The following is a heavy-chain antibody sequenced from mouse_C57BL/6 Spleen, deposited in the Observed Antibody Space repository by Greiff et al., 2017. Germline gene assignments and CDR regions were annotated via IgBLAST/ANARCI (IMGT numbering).Heavy chain of an antibody. J-gene: IGHJ2*01. CDR2: IDPSDSYT. Sequence: VQLQQPGAELVMPGASVKLSCKASGYTFTSYWMHWVKQRPGQGLEWIGEIDPSDSYTNYNQKFKGKSTLTVDKSSSTAYMQLSSPASEDSAVYYCARSNYSSNPYYFDYWGPGTTLTVSS. CDR3: ARSNYSSNPYYFDY. V-gene: IGHV1-69*01. D-gene: IGHD1-1*01. CDR1: GYTFTSYW.